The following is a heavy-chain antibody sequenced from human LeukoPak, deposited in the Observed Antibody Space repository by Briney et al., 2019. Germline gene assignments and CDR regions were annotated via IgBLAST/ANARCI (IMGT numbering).Heavy chain of an antibody. J-gene: IGHJ4*02. Sequence: GGSLRLSCAASGFTFSSHNMNWVRQAPGKGLEWVSAISGSGGSTYYADSVKGRFTISRDNSKNTLYLQMNSLRAEDTAVYYCAKAPDYGDPGYFDYLGQGTLVTVSS. D-gene: IGHD4-17*01. V-gene: IGHV3-23*01. CDR1: GFTFSSHN. CDR2: ISGSGGST. CDR3: AKAPDYGDPGYFDY.